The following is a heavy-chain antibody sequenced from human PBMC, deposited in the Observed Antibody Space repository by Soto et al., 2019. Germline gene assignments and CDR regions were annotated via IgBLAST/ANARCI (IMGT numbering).Heavy chain of an antibody. Sequence: PLGSLRLSCESSGFTVSSNYMTWVRHSPGKGLEWVSVIYSAGSTYYADSVKGRFTISRDNSKNTLFLQMNSLRAEDTAVYYCARLRLDGALAGTHYFELWGLGTLVPVSS. J-gene: IGHJ4*02. D-gene: IGHD2-15*01. CDR2: IYSAGST. V-gene: IGHV3-53*01. CDR1: GFTVSSNY. CDR3: ARLRLDGALAGTHYFEL.